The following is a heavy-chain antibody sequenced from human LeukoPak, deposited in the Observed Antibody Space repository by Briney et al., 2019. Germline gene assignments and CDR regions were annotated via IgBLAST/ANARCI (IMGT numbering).Heavy chain of an antibody. CDR2: IYQSGTT. CDR3: ARGGTMVSTIGY. J-gene: IGHJ4*02. D-gene: IGHD4/OR15-4a*01. Sequence: SETLSLTCTVSGGSITSNGYYWAWIRQPPGMGLEWMGSIYQSGTTYYNSSLKSRVSMSVATSKNQFSLTLRSATAADTAVYFCARGGTMVSTIGYWGQGTLVTVSS. CDR1: GGSITSNGYY. V-gene: IGHV4-39*07.